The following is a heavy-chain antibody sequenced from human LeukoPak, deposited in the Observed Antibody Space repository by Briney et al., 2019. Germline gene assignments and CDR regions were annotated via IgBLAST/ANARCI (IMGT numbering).Heavy chain of an antibody. Sequence: GGSLRLSCAASGFTFSSYAMSWVRQAPGKGLEWVSTISAGGGTTYIADSVKGPVTIFRDNSKNTLYLQMNSLRAEDTAVYYCAKGESRRPASPLDYWGQGTLVTVSS. V-gene: IGHV3-23*01. D-gene: IGHD3-16*01. J-gene: IGHJ4*02. CDR1: GFTFSSYA. CDR2: ISAGGGTT. CDR3: AKGESRRPASPLDY.